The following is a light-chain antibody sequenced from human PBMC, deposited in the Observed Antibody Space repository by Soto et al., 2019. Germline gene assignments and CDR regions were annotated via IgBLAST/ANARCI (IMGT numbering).Light chain of an antibody. CDR1: ESLVHNDGNTY. CDR2: RVS. Sequence: VVMTQTPLSSPVTLGQPASISCRSSESLVHNDGNTYLSWLQQRPGQPPRLLIYRVSKRFPGVPDRFSGSGAGTDFTLRISRVEAEDVGVYYCMQATHFYSSTFGQGTKLEI. V-gene: IGKV2-24*01. CDR3: MQATHFYSST. J-gene: IGKJ2*01.